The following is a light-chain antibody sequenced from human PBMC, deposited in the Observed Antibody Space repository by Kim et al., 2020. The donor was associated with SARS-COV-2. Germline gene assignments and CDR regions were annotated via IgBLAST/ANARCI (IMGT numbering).Light chain of an antibody. J-gene: IGKJ1*01. Sequence: ASIGDRVTVTCRASKSISSWLAWYQKKPGKAPKVVIYDASSLESGVPSRFSGSGSGTEFTLTISSLQPDDFATYYCQQYNSYPWTFGQGTKVEIK. CDR2: DAS. CDR1: KSISSW. V-gene: IGKV1-5*01. CDR3: QQYNSYPWT.